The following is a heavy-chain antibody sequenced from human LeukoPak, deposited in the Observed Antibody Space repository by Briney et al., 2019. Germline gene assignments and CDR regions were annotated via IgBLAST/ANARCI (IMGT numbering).Heavy chain of an antibody. J-gene: IGHJ3*01. CDR2: INHSGST. D-gene: IGHD3-16*01. V-gene: IGHV4-34*01. CDR3: AREEAPVEGDDAFDV. CDR1: GGSFSGYY. Sequence: SETLSLTCAVYGGSFSGYYWSWIRQPPGKGLEWIGEINHSGSTNYNPSLKSRVTISVDTSKNQFSLKLSSVTAADTAVYYCAREEAPVEGDDAFDVWGQGTMVTVSS.